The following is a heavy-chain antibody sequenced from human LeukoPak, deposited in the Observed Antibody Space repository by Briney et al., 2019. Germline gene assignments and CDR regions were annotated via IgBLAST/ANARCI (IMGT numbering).Heavy chain of an antibody. V-gene: IGHV1-2*02. D-gene: IGHD6-13*01. Sequence: ASVKVSCKASGYTFTGYYMHWVRQAPGQGLEWMGWINPNSGGTNYAQKFQGRVTMTRDTSISTAYMELSRLRSDDTAVYYCAREDSSSWHSDAFDIWGQGTMVTVSS. J-gene: IGHJ3*02. CDR1: GYTFTGYY. CDR2: INPNSGGT. CDR3: AREDSSSWHSDAFDI.